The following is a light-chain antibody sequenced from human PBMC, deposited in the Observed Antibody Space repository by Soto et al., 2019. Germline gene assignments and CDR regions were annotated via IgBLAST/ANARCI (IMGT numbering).Light chain of an antibody. CDR1: RSDVGGYNY. CDR2: EGT. CDR3: SSYAASNNFYFV. Sequence: QSALTQPPSASGSPGQSVTISCPGTRSDVGGYNYVSWYQQYPGRAPKLMVYEGTKRPSGVPDRFSGSKSGNTASLTVSGLQAEDEADYYCSSYAASNNFYFVFGGGTKLTVL. J-gene: IGLJ3*02. V-gene: IGLV2-8*01.